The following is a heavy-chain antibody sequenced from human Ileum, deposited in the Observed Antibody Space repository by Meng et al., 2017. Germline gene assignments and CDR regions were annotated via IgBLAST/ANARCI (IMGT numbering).Heavy chain of an antibody. Sequence: QVQLVQSGAEVKKPGASVKVSCKASGYTFTGYYMHWVRQAPGQGLEWMGRINPHSGGTNYAQKFQGRVTLTRGTSISTAYMELSRLRSDDTALYYCARDEGSTDSFDIWGQGTLVTVSS. CDR3: ARDEGSTDSFDI. J-gene: IGHJ3*02. D-gene: IGHD2-2*01. V-gene: IGHV1-2*06. CDR1: GYTFTGYY. CDR2: INPHSGGT.